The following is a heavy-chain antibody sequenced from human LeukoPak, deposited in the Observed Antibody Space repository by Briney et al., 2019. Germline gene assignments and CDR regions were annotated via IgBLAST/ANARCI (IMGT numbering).Heavy chain of an antibody. CDR2: IYTSGST. Sequence: PSETLSLTCTVSGGSISSYYWSWIRQPAGKGLEWIGRIYTSGSTNYNPSLKSRVTMSVDTSKNQFSLKLSSVTAADTAVYYCARGATVTPSYYYYGMDVWGQGTTVTVPS. J-gene: IGHJ6*02. CDR1: GGSISSYY. D-gene: IGHD4-17*01. CDR3: ARGATVTPSYYYYGMDV. V-gene: IGHV4-4*07.